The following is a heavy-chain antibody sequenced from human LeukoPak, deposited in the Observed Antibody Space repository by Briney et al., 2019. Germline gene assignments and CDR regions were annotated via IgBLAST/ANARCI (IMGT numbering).Heavy chain of an antibody. CDR1: GFTFDDYA. J-gene: IGHJ3*01. CDR2: ISGSGGST. CDR3: ARDGRFLEWFR. D-gene: IGHD3-3*01. V-gene: IGHV3-23*01. Sequence: GGSLRLSCAASGFTFDDYAMHWVRQAPGKGLEWVSAISGSGGSTYYADSVKGRFTISRDNSKNTLYLQMNSLRAEDTAVYYCARDGRFLEWFRWGQGTMVTVSS.